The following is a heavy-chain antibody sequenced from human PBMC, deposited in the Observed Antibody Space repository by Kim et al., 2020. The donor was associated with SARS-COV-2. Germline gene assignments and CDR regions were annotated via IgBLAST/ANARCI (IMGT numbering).Heavy chain of an antibody. CDR2: ISSSSSYI. CDR3: ARDFWAIFGVVIPADGMDV. V-gene: IGHV3-21*01. CDR1: GFTFSSYS. J-gene: IGHJ6*02. Sequence: GGSLRLSCAASGFTFSSYSMNWVRQAPGKGLEWVSSISSSSSYIYYADSVKGRFTISRDNAKNSLYLQMNSLRAEDTAVYYCARDFWAIFGVVIPADGMDVWGQGTTVTVSS. D-gene: IGHD3-3*01.